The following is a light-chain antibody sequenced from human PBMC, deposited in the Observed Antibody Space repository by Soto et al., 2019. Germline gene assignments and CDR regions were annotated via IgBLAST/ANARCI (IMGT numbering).Light chain of an antibody. CDR2: WAS. CDR3: QQYYSTPFT. J-gene: IGKJ3*01. Sequence: DIVMTQSPDSLAVSLGERATINCKSSQSVLYSSNTKNYLAWYQQKPGQPPKLLIYWASTRESGVPDRFSGSGSGTDFTLTISSLQAEDVAVYYCQQYYSTPFTFRPGTKVDIK. V-gene: IGKV4-1*01. CDR1: QSVLYSSNTKNY.